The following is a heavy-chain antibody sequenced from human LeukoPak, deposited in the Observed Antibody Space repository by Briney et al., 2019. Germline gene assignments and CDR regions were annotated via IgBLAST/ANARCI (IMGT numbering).Heavy chain of an antibody. CDR3: ARGGSRLATYGTFDI. V-gene: IGHV1-18*01. Sequence: ASVKVSCKASGGTFSSYAISWVRQAPGQGLEWMGWISTYNGNTNYAQKFQGRVTMTTDTSTSTIYMELRSLRSDDTAVYYCARGGSRLATYGTFDIWGQGTMVTVSS. D-gene: IGHD1-26*01. CDR2: ISTYNGNT. CDR1: GGTFSSYA. J-gene: IGHJ3*02.